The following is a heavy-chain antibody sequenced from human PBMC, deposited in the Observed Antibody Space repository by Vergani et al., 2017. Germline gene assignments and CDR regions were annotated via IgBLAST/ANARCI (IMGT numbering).Heavy chain of an antibody. J-gene: IGHJ4*02. CDR1: GFTFDDYA. D-gene: IGHD3-9*01. Sequence: EVQLVESGGGLVQPGRSLRLSCAASGFTFDDYAMHWVRQAPGKGLEWVTGISWNSGSIGYADSVKGRFTITRDNAKNSLYLQMNSLTAEDTALYYCAKGYYDILTGYFDYWGQGTLVTVSS. V-gene: IGHV3-9*01. CDR3: AKGYYDILTGYFDY. CDR2: ISWNSGSI.